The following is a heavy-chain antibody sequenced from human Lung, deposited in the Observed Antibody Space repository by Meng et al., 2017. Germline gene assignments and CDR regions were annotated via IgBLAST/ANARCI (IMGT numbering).Heavy chain of an antibody. CDR1: GGSVSDYY. CDR3: ARGPTTMAHDFDY. Sequence: PWGSGLLKPSETLSLTGVVSGGSVSDYYWIWIRQPPGKGLEWIGEINHSGSTNYNPSLESRATISVDTSQNNLSLKLSSVTAADSAVYYCARGPTTMAHDFDYWGQGTLVTVSS. D-gene: IGHD4-11*01. J-gene: IGHJ4*02. CDR2: INHSGST. V-gene: IGHV4-34*01.